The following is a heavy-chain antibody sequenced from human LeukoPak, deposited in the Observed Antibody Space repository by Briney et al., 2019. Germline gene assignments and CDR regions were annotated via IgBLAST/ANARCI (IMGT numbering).Heavy chain of an antibody. CDR3: AKDTVSLDYYYDSTGYFDY. CDR1: GFTFSSYW. CDR2: IKQDGGEK. Sequence: PGGSLRLSCAASGFTFSSYWMSWVRQAPGKGLEWVANIKQDGGEKYYVDSVKGRFTISRDNAKNSLYLQMNSLRAEDTAVYYCAKDTVSLDYYYDSTGYFDYWGQGTLVTVSS. D-gene: IGHD3-22*01. J-gene: IGHJ4*02. V-gene: IGHV3-7*03.